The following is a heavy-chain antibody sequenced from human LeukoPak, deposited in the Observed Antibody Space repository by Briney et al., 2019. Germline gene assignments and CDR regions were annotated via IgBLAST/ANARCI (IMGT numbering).Heavy chain of an antibody. D-gene: IGHD6-13*01. J-gene: IGHJ4*02. Sequence: SQTLSLTCTVSGGSISSGSYYWSWIRQPPGKGLEWIGYIYYSGNTNYNPSLKSRVTISVDTSKNQFSLKLSSVTAADTAVYYCARVSIAAAVTFDYWGQGTLVTVSS. CDR2: IYYSGNT. CDR1: GGSISSGSYY. V-gene: IGHV4-61*01. CDR3: ARVSIAAAVTFDY.